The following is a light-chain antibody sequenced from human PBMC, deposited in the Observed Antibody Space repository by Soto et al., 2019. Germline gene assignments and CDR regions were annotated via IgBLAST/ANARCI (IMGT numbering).Light chain of an antibody. CDR1: QSVNNY. J-gene: IGKJ2*01. Sequence: EIVLTQSPAILSLSPGERVTLSCRASQSVNNYVLWHQQKPGQAPRLLIYDASNRATGIPARFSGSGSGTDFSLTISSLEPEDFAVYYCQQRSSWPHTFGQGTKLEI. V-gene: IGKV3-11*01. CDR2: DAS. CDR3: QQRSSWPHT.